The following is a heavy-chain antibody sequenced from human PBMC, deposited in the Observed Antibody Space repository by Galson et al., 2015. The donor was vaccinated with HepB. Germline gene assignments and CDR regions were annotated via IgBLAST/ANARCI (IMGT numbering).Heavy chain of an antibody. CDR3: ARGPYYDSSGYFLL. Sequence: SVKVSCKASGYTFTGYYMHWVRQAPGQGLEWMGWINPNSGGTNYAQKFQGRVTMTRDTSISTAYMELSRLRSDGTAVYYCARGPYYDSSGYFLLWGQGTLVTVSS. CDR1: GYTFTGYY. CDR2: INPNSGGT. D-gene: IGHD3-22*01. J-gene: IGHJ4*02. V-gene: IGHV1-2*02.